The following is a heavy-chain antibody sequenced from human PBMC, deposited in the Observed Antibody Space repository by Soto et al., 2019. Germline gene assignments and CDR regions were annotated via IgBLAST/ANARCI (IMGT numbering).Heavy chain of an antibody. CDR3: ARSTGFGELRAFGL. Sequence: SETLSLTCTVSGGSISSGDYYWSWIRQPPGKGLEWIGDIYYSGSTYYNPSLKSRVTISVDTSKHQLSLKLSSVTAADTAVYYGARSTGFGELRAFGLWGQGTMVTVSS. D-gene: IGHD3-10*01. V-gene: IGHV4-30-4*01. CDR1: GGSISSGDYY. J-gene: IGHJ3*01. CDR2: IYYSGST.